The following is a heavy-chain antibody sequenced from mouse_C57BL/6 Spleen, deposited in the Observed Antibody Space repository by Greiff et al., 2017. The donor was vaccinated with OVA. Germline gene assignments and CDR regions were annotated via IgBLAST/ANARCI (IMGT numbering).Heavy chain of an antibody. V-gene: IGHV1-76*01. Sequence: VQLQESGAELVRPGASVKLSCKASGYTFTDYYINWVKQRPGQGLEWIARIYPGSGNTYYNEKFKGKATLTAEKSSSTAYMQLSSLTSEDSAVYFCARPVVAKDYYAMDYWGQGTSVTVSS. CDR2: IYPGSGNT. J-gene: IGHJ4*01. D-gene: IGHD1-1*01. CDR1: GYTFTDYY. CDR3: ARPVVAKDYYAMDY.